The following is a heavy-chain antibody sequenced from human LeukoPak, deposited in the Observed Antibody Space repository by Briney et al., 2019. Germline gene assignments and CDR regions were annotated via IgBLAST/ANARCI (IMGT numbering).Heavy chain of an antibody. CDR1: GGTFSSYA. V-gene: IGHV1-69*13. Sequence: ASVKVSCKASGGTFSSYAISWVRQAPGQGLEWMGGIIPILGTANYAQKFQGRVTITADESTSTAYMELSSLRSEDTAVYHCARGRGVATIVVLNPPVYWGQGTLVTVSS. J-gene: IGHJ4*02. CDR2: IIPILGTA. CDR3: ARGRGVATIVVLNPPVY. D-gene: IGHD5-12*01.